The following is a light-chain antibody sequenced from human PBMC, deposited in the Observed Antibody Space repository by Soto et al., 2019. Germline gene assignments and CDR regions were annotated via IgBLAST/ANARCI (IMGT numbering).Light chain of an antibody. CDR3: QQDNKSPYT. CDR1: QPVSSN. V-gene: IGKV3-15*01. J-gene: IGKJ2*01. Sequence: EIVLTQSPATLSVSPGGSATLSCRASQPVSSNLASYRQKPGQAPTLLIYRASTRATSIPATFSGSGSGTEFTLTISSLQSEDFAVYYCQQDNKSPYTFGQGTKLEI. CDR2: RAS.